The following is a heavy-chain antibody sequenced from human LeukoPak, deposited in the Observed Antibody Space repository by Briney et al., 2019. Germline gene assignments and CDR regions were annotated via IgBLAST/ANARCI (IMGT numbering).Heavy chain of an antibody. CDR1: GGTFISYA. D-gene: IGHD3-10*01. J-gene: IGHJ3*02. Sequence: ASVKVSCKASGGTFISYAISWVRQAPGQGLEWMGGIIPIFGTANYAQKFQGRVTITADESTSTAYMELSSLRSEDTAVYYCAREYSVRAFDIWGQGTMVTVSS. CDR3: AREYSVRAFDI. CDR2: IIPIFGTA. V-gene: IGHV1-69*13.